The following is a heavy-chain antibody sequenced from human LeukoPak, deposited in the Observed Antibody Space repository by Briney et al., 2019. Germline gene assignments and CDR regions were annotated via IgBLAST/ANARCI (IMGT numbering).Heavy chain of an antibody. D-gene: IGHD6-6*01. Sequence: SETLSLTCTVSGGSISSGAYYWSWIRQPPGKGLEWIGYIYYSGSTYYNPSLKSRVTISVDTSKNQFSLKLSSVTAADTAVYYCARAYSSSSSFDYWGQGTLVTVSS. CDR3: ARAYSSSSSFDY. CDR1: GGSISSGAYY. J-gene: IGHJ4*02. V-gene: IGHV4-30-4*08. CDR2: IYYSGST.